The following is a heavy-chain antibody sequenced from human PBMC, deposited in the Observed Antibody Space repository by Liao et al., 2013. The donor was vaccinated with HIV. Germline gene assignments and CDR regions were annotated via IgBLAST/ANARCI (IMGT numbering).Heavy chain of an antibody. J-gene: IGHJ6*03. D-gene: IGHD6-19*01. Sequence: QVQLQESGPGLVKPSQTLSLTCTVSGGSISSGSYHWSWIRQPAGKGLEWIGHIYSSGSTNYNPSLKSRVTMSVDTSKNQFSLKLSSVTAADTAVYFCARAVVDEYLSGPVNYYYYMDVWGKGTTVTVSS. CDR1: GGSISSGSYH. CDR3: ARAVVDEYLSGPVNYYYYMDV. V-gene: IGHV4-61*02. CDR2: IYSSGST.